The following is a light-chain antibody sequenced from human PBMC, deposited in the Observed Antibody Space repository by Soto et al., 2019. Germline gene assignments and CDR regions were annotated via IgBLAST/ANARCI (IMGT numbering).Light chain of an antibody. CDR1: QSISSY. Sequence: DIQMTQSPSSLSASVGDRVTITCRASQSISSYLNWYQQKPGKAPKLLIYAASSLQSGVPSRFSGSRSGTDFTLRITGLQPEDFATYYCQQAHSFPLTFGGGTKVQI. J-gene: IGKJ4*01. CDR3: QQAHSFPLT. CDR2: AAS. V-gene: IGKV1-39*01.